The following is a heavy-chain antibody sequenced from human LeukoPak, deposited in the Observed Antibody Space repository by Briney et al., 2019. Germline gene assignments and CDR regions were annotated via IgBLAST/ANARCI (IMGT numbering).Heavy chain of an antibody. CDR3: AKLDSSSWYPDYYYGMDV. CDR2: IYYSGST. CDR1: GGSVSSGSYY. D-gene: IGHD6-13*01. J-gene: IGHJ6*02. Sequence: SETLSLTCTVSGGSVSSGSYYWSWIRQPPGKGQEWIGYIYYSGSTNYNPSLKSRVTISVDTSKNQFSLKLSSVTAADTAVYYCAKLDSSSWYPDYYYGMDVWGQGTTVTVSS. V-gene: IGHV4-61*01.